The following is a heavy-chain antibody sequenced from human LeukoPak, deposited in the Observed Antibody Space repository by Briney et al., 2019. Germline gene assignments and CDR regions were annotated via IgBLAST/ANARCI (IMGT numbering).Heavy chain of an antibody. CDR2: ISSSSTYT. J-gene: IGHJ4*02. CDR3: AKVGTGNQYGSGDFDL. Sequence: GGSLRLSCAASGFTFSSHSMNWVRQAPGKVLEWVSAISSSSTYTKYADSVKGRFTISRDNAKTSVYLQMDSLRAEDTAVYYCAKVGTGNQYGSGDFDLWGQGILVTVSS. V-gene: IGHV3-21*01. D-gene: IGHD3-10*01. CDR1: GFTFSSHS.